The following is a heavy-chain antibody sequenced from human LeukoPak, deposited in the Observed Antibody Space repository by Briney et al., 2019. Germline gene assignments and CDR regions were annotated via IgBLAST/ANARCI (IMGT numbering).Heavy chain of an antibody. J-gene: IGHJ5*02. V-gene: IGHV4-30-4*01. CDR1: GGSVSSGDYY. Sequence: PSQTLSLTCTVSGGSVSSGDYYWSWIRQPPGKGLEWIGYIYYSGSTYYNPSLKSRVTISVDTSKNQFSLKLSSVTAADTAVYYCARGRVEQWLVLNWFDPWGQGTLVTVSS. CDR3: ARGRVEQWLVLNWFDP. CDR2: IYYSGST. D-gene: IGHD6-19*01.